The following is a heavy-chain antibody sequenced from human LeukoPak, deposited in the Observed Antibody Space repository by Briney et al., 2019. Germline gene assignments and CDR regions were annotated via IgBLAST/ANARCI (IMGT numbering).Heavy chain of an antibody. CDR2: INHSGST. CDR1: GGSFSGYY. CDR3: ARGLPRYSSSWFFDY. J-gene: IGHJ4*02. V-gene: IGHV4-34*01. D-gene: IGHD6-13*01. Sequence: PSETLYLTCAVYGGSFSGYYWSWIRQPPGKGLEWIGEINHSGSTNYNPSLKSRVTISVDTSKNQFSLKLSSVTAADTAVYYCARGLPRYSSSWFFDYWGQGTLVTVSS.